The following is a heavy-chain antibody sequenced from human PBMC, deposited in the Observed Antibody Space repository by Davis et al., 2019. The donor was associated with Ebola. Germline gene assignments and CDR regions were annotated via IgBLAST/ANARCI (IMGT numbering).Heavy chain of an antibody. CDR3: ARDLWVLELRSGDYQYHGMDV. CDR1: GGSISSGGYY. Sequence: LRLSCTVSGGSISSGGYYWSWIRQHPGKGLEWIGYIHDSGSTYYNPSLKSRVTISADTSKNQFTLKLSSVTAADTAVFYCARDLWVLELRSGDYQYHGMDVWGKGTTVTVSS. D-gene: IGHD1-7*01. J-gene: IGHJ6*04. V-gene: IGHV4-31*03. CDR2: IHDSGST.